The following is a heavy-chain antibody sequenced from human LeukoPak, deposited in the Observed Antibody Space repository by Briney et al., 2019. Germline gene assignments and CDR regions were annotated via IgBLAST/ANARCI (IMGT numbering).Heavy chain of an antibody. V-gene: IGHV4-34*01. CDR1: GGSFSGYY. CDR3: ARGWPITVDTDMASTYYFDY. J-gene: IGHJ4*02. CDR2: INHSGST. D-gene: IGHD5-18*01. Sequence: SETLSLTCAVYGGSFSGYYWSWVRQPPGKGLEWIGEINHSGSTNYNPSLKSRVTISVDTSKNQFSLKLSSVTAADTAVYYCARGWPITVDTDMASTYYFDYWGQGTLVTVSS.